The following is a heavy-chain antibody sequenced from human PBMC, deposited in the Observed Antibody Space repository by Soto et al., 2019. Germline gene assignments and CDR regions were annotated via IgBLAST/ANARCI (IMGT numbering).Heavy chain of an antibody. V-gene: IGHV2-70*13. D-gene: IGHD1-20*01. CDR2: IERDDDDK. CDR1: GFSLTSPGMC. CDR3: ARSIRGPRRFNGMDV. Sequence: GPTLVNPTETLTLTCTFSGFSLTSPGMCVSWIRQPPGKALEWLALIERDDDDKYYSTSLKTRLTISKDTRKNQVVLTMANMDPADTGTYYCARSIRGPRRFNGMDVWGQGTTVTVSS. J-gene: IGHJ6*02.